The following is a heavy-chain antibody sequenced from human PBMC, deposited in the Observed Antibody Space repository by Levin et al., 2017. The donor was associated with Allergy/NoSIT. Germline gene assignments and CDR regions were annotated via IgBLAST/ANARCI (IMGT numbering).Heavy chain of an antibody. CDR2: ISSSSSYI. D-gene: IGHD2-8*01. V-gene: IGHV3-21*01. CDR1: GFTFSSYS. CDR3: ARDLRVLGGPRLEPSFDY. Sequence: GGSLRLSCAASGFTFSSYSMNWVRQAPGKGLEWVSSISSSSSYIYYADSVKGRFTISRDNAKNSLYLQMNSLRAEDTAVYYCARDLRVLGGPRLEPSFDYWGQGTLVTVSS. J-gene: IGHJ4*02.